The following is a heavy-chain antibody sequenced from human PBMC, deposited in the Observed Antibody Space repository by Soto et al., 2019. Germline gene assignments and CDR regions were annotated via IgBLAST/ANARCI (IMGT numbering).Heavy chain of an antibody. CDR1: GGSFSGYY. J-gene: IGHJ6*02. V-gene: IGHV4-34*01. CDR2: INHSGST. D-gene: IGHD3-10*01. Sequence: SETLSLTCAVHGGSFSGYYWIWIRQPPGKGLEWIGEINHSGSTNYNPSLKSRVTISVDTSKNQFSLKLSSVTAADTAVYYCARGLGGEAGYYGSGTNYGMDVWGQGTTVTVSS. CDR3: ARGLGGEAGYYGSGTNYGMDV.